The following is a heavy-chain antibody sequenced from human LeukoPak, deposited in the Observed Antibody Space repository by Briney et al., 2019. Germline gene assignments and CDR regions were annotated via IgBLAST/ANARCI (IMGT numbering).Heavy chain of an antibody. CDR1: GGSFSGYY. CDR3: ARTSLWFGEDCGADY. D-gene: IGHD3-10*01. CDR2: INHSGST. J-gene: IGHJ4*02. Sequence: SETLSLTCAVYGGSFSGYYWSWIRQPPGKGLEWIGEINHSGSTNYNPSLKSRVTISVDTSKNQFSLKLSSVTAADTAVYYCARTSLWFGEDCGADYWGQGTLVTVSS. V-gene: IGHV4-34*01.